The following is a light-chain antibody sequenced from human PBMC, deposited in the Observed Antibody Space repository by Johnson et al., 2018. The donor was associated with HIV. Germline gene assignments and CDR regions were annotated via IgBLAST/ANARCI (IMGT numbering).Light chain of an antibody. Sequence: QSVLTQPPSVSAAPGQKVTISCSGSSSNIGKNYVSWYQQLPGTAPKLLIYENNKRPSVIPDRFSGSKSGTSATLGITRLQPGDEADYYCGTWDSSLRNGFFGTGTKVTVL. CDR3: GTWDSSLRNGF. V-gene: IGLV1-51*02. J-gene: IGLJ1*01. CDR2: ENN. CDR1: SSNIGKNY.